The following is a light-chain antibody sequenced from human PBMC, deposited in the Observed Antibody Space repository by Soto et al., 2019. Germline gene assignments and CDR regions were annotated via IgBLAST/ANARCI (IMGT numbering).Light chain of an antibody. CDR2: SDD. V-gene: IGLV1-36*01. CDR1: SSNIGNNA. CDR3: AAWDDSLNGVV. J-gene: IGLJ2*01. Sequence: QSVLTQPPSVSEAPRQRVTISCSGSSSNIGNNAVNWYQQLPGKAPKLLIYSDDLLPSGVSDRLSGSKSGTSASLAISGLQSEDDADYYCAAWDDSLNGVVFGGGTQLTVL.